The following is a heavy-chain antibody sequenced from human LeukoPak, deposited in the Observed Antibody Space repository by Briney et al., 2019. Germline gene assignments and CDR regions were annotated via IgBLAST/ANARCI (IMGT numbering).Heavy chain of an antibody. V-gene: IGHV3-30*18. CDR1: GFTFSSYG. CDR3: AELGITMIGGV. CDR2: ISYDGSNK. J-gene: IGHJ6*04. Sequence: PGRSLRLSCAASGFTFSSYGMHWVRQAPGKGLEWVAVISYDGSNKYYADSVKGLFTISRDNAKNSLYLQMNSLRAEDTAVYYCAELGITMIGGVWGKGTTVTISS. D-gene: IGHD3-10*02.